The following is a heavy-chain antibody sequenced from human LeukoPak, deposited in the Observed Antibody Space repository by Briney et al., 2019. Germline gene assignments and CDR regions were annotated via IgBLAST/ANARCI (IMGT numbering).Heavy chain of an antibody. J-gene: IGHJ3*02. D-gene: IGHD4-23*01. CDR3: AKESPFGGI. Sequence: GGSLRLSCAASGFTFSTFAMHWVRQAPGKGLEWVAVISYDGSNKYYADSVKGRFTISRDNSKNTLYLQMNSLRAEDTAVYYCAKESPFGGIWGQGTMVTVSS. CDR1: GFTFSTFA. CDR2: ISYDGSNK. V-gene: IGHV3-30*04.